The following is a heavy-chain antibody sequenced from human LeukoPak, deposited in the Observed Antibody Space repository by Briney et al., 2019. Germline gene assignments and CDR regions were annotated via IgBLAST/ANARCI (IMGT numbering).Heavy chain of an antibody. CDR2: INEDGSEM. CDR1: GFTFSSYW. Sequence: GGSLRLSCAASGFTFSSYWMAWVRQAPGKGLEWVANINEDGSEMYHVDSVKGRFTISRDNTKNSLFLQMNSLRAEDTAVYYCARGVYALDIWGQGTMVTVSS. CDR3: ARGVYALDI. J-gene: IGHJ3*02. V-gene: IGHV3-7*03.